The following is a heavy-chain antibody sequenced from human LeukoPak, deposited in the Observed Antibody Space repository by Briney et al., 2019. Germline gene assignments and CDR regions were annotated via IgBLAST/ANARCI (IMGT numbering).Heavy chain of an antibody. CDR1: GFTFSSYS. D-gene: IGHD3-3*01. CDR3: ARDRDDFWSGYYMYYYMDV. J-gene: IGHJ6*03. CDR2: ISSSSSYI. V-gene: IGHV3-21*01. Sequence: GGSLRLSCAASGFTFSSYSMNWVRQAPGKGLEWVSSISSSSSYIYYADSVKGRFTISRDNAKNSLYLQMNSPRAEDTAVYYCARDRDDFWSGYYMYYYMDVWGKGTTVTVSS.